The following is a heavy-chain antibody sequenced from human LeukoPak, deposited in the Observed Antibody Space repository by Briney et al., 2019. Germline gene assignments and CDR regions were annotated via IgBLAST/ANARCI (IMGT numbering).Heavy chain of an antibody. V-gene: IGHV4-59*01. J-gene: IGHJ6*02. D-gene: IGHD6-13*01. CDR3: ARTPSGAAAGYYGMDV. Sequence: SETLSLTCTVSGGSISSYYWSWIRQPPGKGLEWIGYIYYRGSTNYNPSLKSRVTISVDTSKNQFSLKLSSVTAADTAVYYCARTPSGAAAGYYGMDVWGQGTTVAVSS. CDR1: GGSISSYY. CDR2: IYYRGST.